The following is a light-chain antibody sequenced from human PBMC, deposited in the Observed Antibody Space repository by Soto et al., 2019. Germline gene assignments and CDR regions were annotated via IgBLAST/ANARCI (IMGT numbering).Light chain of an antibody. Sequence: DIQMTQSPSSLSASAGDRVTITCQASQGISNELNWYQQIPGKGPKLLIYGASNLQTGVLSRFSGRRSCASNFTITISGLQPEDVATYYCQQYSRLAYPFCGGNKVEI. CDR3: QQYSRLAYP. CDR1: QGISNE. V-gene: IGKV1-33*01. J-gene: IGKJ4*01. CDR2: GAS.